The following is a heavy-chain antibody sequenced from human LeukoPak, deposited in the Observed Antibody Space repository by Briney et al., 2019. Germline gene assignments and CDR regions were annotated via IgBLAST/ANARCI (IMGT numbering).Heavy chain of an antibody. J-gene: IGHJ2*01. CDR2: NYYSGST. V-gene: IGHV4-59*12. Sequence: SETLSLTCTVSGGSISSYYWSWIRQPPGKGLEWIGYNYYSGSTNYNPSLKSRVTISVDTSKNQFSLKLSSVTAADTAVYYCARDLSDFWSGYYVYWYFDLWGRGTLVTVSS. D-gene: IGHD3-3*01. CDR3: ARDLSDFWSGYYVYWYFDL. CDR1: GGSISSYY.